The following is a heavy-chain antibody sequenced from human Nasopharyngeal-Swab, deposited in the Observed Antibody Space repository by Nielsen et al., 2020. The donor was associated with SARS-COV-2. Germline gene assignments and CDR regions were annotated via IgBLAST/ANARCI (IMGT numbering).Heavy chain of an antibody. CDR2: IYYSGST. V-gene: IGHV4-39*01. CDR3: ARQWYCSGGSCYPPGAFDI. D-gene: IGHD2-15*01. CDR1: GGSISSSSYY. Sequence: SETLSLTCTVSGGSISSSSYYWGWIRQPPGKWLEWIGSIYYSGSTYYNPSLKSRVTVSVDTSKNQFSLKLNSVTAADTVMFYCARQWYCSGGSCYPPGAFDIWGQGTMVTVSS. J-gene: IGHJ3*02.